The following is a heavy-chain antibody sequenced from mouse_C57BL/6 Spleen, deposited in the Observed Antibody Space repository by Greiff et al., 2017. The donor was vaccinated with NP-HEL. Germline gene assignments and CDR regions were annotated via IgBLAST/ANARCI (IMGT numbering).Heavy chain of an antibody. D-gene: IGHD2-5*01. Sequence: QVQLQQSGAELVKPGASVKISCKASGYAFSSYWMNWVKQRPGKGLEWIGQIYPGDGDTNYNGKFKGKATLTADKSSSTAYMQLSSLTSEDSAVYFCAREGAYYSNPYAMDYWGQGTSVTVSS. CDR1: GYAFSSYW. CDR2: IYPGDGDT. CDR3: AREGAYYSNPYAMDY. V-gene: IGHV1-80*01. J-gene: IGHJ4*01.